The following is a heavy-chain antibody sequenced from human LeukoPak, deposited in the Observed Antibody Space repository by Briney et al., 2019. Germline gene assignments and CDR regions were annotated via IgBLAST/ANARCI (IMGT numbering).Heavy chain of an antibody. CDR1: GLTFSNAW. J-gene: IGHJ4*02. CDR3: TTELDVRPNHY. V-gene: IGHV3-15*01. CDR2: IKRKSDGGTT. Sequence: GGSLRLSCAASGLTFSNAWMSWVRQVPGKGLEWVGRIKRKSDGGTTDYAAPVKGRFTISRDDSKNTLYLQMNSLKSEDTAVYYCTTELDVRPNHYWGQGTLVTASS. D-gene: IGHD1-14*01.